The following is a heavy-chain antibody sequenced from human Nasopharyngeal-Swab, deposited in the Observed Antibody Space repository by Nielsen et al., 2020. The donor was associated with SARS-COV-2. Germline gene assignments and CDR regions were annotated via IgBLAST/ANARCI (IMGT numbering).Heavy chain of an antibody. Sequence: WVRQPGQGLEWMGCINPNSGGATYTQKFEGRVTMTRATSRDTAYMELSVLRPDDTAVFYCAREMRDSSSGNDAFDVWGQGTRVTVSS. V-gene: IGHV1-2*02. CDR2: INPNSGGA. J-gene: IGHJ3*01. CDR3: AREMRDSSSGNDAFDV. D-gene: IGHD3-10*01.